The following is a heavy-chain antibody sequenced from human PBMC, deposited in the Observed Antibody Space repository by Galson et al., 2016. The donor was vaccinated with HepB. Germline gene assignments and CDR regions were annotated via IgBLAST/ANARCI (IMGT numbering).Heavy chain of an antibody. D-gene: IGHD4-23*01. J-gene: IGHJ4*02. CDR2: IYPGDSET. CDR1: GYGFTSYW. Sequence: QSGAEVKKPGESLKISCKGSGYGFTSYWLGWVRQMPGKGLEWMGVIYPGDSETTYSPSFRGQVTMSVDMSISTAYLQWSSLKASDSAMYFCARQRGVGGLYFDSWGQGTLVTVSS. V-gene: IGHV5-51*01. CDR3: ARQRGVGGLYFDS.